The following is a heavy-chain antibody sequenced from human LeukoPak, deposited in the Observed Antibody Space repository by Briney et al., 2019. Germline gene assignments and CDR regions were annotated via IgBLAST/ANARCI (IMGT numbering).Heavy chain of an antibody. Sequence: GGSLRLSCAASGFTFSSYDMHWVRQTTGKSLEWVSAIGTAFDTSYAGSVKGRFTISRENGKNSLYLQMNTLRAGDTAVYYCARRNGGSGGGFDIWGQGTMVTVSS. CDR2: IGTAFDT. CDR1: GFTFSSYD. D-gene: IGHD7-27*01. CDR3: ARRNGGSGGGFDI. J-gene: IGHJ3*02. V-gene: IGHV3-13*01.